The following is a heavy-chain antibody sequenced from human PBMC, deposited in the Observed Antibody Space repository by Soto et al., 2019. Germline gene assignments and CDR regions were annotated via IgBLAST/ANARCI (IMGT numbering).Heavy chain of an antibody. J-gene: IGHJ4*02. D-gene: IGHD3-16*01. Sequence: PVGSLRLSCAASGFTFSSYGMHWVRQAPGKGLEWVAVISYDGSNKYYADSVKGRFTISRDNSKNTLYLQMNSLRAEDTAVYYCAKSPSFVWGPMPYWGQGTLVTVSS. V-gene: IGHV3-30*18. CDR1: GFTFSSYG. CDR3: AKSPSFVWGPMPY. CDR2: ISYDGSNK.